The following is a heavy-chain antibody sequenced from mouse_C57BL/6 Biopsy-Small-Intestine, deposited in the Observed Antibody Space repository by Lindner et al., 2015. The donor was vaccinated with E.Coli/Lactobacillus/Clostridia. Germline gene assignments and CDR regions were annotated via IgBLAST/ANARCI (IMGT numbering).Heavy chain of an antibody. CDR3: ARREVYYFDY. CDR1: GYSFTGNY. Sequence: VQLQESGPELVKSGTSVKISCKASGYSFTGNYMNWVKQSPEKSLEWIGEINPSTNGTTYNAKFRAKATLTIGKSSSTAYMQLKSLTSEDSAVYYCARREVYYFDYWGQGTTLTVSS. V-gene: IGHV1-42*01. J-gene: IGHJ2*01. CDR2: INPSTNGT.